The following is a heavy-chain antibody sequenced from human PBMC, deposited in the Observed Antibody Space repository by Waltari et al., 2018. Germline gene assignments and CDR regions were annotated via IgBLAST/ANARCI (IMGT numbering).Heavy chain of an antibody. V-gene: IGHV1-18*01. D-gene: IGHD2-15*01. CDR2: ISAYNGNT. Sequence: QVQLVQSGAEVKKPGASVKFSCKASGYTFTSYGISWLRKAPGQGLEWMGWISAYNGNTNYAQKLQGRVTMTTDTSTSTAYMELRSLRSDDTAVYYCARERGYCSGGSCILYNWFDPWGQGTLVTVSS. J-gene: IGHJ5*02. CDR3: ARERGYCSGGSCILYNWFDP. CDR1: GYTFTSYG.